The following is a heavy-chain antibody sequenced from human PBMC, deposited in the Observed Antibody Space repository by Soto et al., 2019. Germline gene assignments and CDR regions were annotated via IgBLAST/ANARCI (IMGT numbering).Heavy chain of an antibody. J-gene: IGHJ4*02. V-gene: IGHV3-23*01. CDR3: AKGRSSAWPFYFDY. CDR2: ISGSGAST. Sequence: GGSLRLSCAASGFIFSNHAMSWVRQVPGKGLEWVSSISGSGASTYYADSVKGRFTISRDNSKNTLYLQMNTLRADDTAVYYCAKGRSSAWPFYFDYWGQRTLVTVSS. CDR1: GFIFSNHA. D-gene: IGHD6-19*01.